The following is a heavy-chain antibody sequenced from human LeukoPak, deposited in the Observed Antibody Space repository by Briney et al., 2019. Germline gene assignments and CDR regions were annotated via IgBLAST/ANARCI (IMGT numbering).Heavy chain of an antibody. D-gene: IGHD4-17*01. J-gene: IGHJ4*02. Sequence: EGSLRLSCSASGFTFSTYAMHWVRQAPGKGLEYVSAITTNGGTTYYAESSRGRFAISRDNSKNTLYLQMSSLRPEDTAVYYCVKGPGPTVNFYFDFWGQGTLVTVSS. CDR2: ITTNGGTT. CDR3: VKGPGPTVNFYFDF. CDR1: GFTFSTYA. V-gene: IGHV3-64D*06.